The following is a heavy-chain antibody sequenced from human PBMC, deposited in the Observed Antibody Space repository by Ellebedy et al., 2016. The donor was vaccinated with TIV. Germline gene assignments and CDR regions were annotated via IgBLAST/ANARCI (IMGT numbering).Heavy chain of an antibody. CDR1: GYTLKSYG. Sequence: AASVKVSCKASGYTLKSYGICWVRQAPGQGLEWMGWVSPYDGNTNYAQKFQGRVTITRDTSASTAYMELSSLRSEDTAVYYCARLSEPAASDYWGQGTLVTVSS. CDR2: VSPYDGNT. J-gene: IGHJ4*02. CDR3: ARLSEPAASDY. V-gene: IGHV1-18*01. D-gene: IGHD2-2*01.